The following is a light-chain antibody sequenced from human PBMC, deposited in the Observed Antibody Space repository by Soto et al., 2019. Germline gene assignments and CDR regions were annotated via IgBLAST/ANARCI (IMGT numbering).Light chain of an antibody. CDR1: QGISSY. CDR2: AAS. V-gene: IGKV1-9*01. Sequence: DIQLTQFPSFLSASVGDRVTITCRASQGISSYLAWYQQKPGKAPKLLIYAASTLQSGVPSRFSGSGSGTEFTLKISSRQPEDFQTYYCQHQNAFAQGTKLEIK. J-gene: IGKJ2*01. CDR3: QHQNA.